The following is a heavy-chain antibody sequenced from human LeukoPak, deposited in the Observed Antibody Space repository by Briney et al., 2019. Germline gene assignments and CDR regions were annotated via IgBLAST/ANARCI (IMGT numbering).Heavy chain of an antibody. V-gene: IGHV3-7*03. CDR3: ARDWVVFDY. CDR1: GFTFSSYW. Sequence: GGSLRLSCAPSGFTFSSYWTSWVRQAPGEGLEWVANIKQDGSEKYYVDPVKGRFTISRDNAKNSLYLQMNSLRAEDTAVYYCARDWVVFDYWGQGTLVTVSS. CDR2: IKQDGSEK. D-gene: IGHD2-15*01. J-gene: IGHJ4*02.